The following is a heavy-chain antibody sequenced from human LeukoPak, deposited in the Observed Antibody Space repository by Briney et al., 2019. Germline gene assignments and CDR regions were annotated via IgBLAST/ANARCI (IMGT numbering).Heavy chain of an antibody. CDR1: GGTFSSYA. Sequence: SVKVSCKVSGGTFSSYAISWVRQAPGQGLEWMGGIIPIFGTANYAQKFQGRVTITADESTSTAYMELSSLRSEDTAVYYCARSSAAAVDYFTTGAREPWSPSPQ. D-gene: IGHD6-13*01. CDR2: IIPIFGTA. CDR3: ARSSAAAVDYFTT. J-gene: IGHJ4*02. V-gene: IGHV1-69*13.